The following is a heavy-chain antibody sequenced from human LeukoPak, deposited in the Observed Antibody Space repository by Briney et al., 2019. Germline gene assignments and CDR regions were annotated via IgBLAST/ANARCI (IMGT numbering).Heavy chain of an antibody. Sequence: SETLSLTCTVSGGSISSYYWSWIRQPPGKGLEWIGYIYYSGTTNYNPSLKSRVTISVDTSKKQFSLKLSSVTAADTAVYYCARHVGFITMVRGVINNNWFDPWGQGTLATVSS. CDR1: GGSISSYY. J-gene: IGHJ5*02. CDR2: IYYSGTT. CDR3: ARHVGFITMVRGVINNNWFDP. V-gene: IGHV4-59*08. D-gene: IGHD3-10*01.